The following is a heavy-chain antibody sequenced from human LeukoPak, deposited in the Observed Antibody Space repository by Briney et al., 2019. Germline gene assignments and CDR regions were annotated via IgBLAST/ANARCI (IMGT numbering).Heavy chain of an antibody. D-gene: IGHD2-2*01. CDR1: GYSISSGYY. J-gene: IGHJ4*02. V-gene: IGHV4-38-2*01. CDR3: ARKYCSSTSCYDGEYYFDY. Sequence: SETLSLTCAVSGYSISSGYYWGWIRQPPGKGLEWIGSIYHRGSTYYNPSLKSRVTISVDTSKNQFSLKLSSVTAADTAVYYCARKYCSSTSCYDGEYYFDYWGQGTLVTVSS. CDR2: IYHRGST.